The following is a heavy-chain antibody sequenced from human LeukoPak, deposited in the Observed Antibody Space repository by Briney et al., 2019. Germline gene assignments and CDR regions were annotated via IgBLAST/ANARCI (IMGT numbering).Heavy chain of an antibody. CDR3: ARVNYYDSSGSSPSDY. V-gene: IGHV3-53*04. D-gene: IGHD3-22*01. CDR2: IYSGGST. J-gene: IGHJ4*02. Sequence: ETLSLTCTVFGGSISSYYWSWVRQAPGKGLEWVSVIYSGGSTYYADSVKGRFTISRHNSKNTLYLQMNSLRAEDTAVYYCARVNYYDSSGSSPSDYWGQGTLVTVSS. CDR1: GGSISSYY.